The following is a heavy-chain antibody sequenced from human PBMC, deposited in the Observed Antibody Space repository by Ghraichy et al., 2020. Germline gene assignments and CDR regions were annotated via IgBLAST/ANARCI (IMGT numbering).Heavy chain of an antibody. D-gene: IGHD6-19*01. CDR1: GLTFSRHA. Sequence: GSLRLSCAASGLTFSRHAMSWVRQAPGKGLEWVSTISGNGGSTYYADSVKGRFTISRDNSKNTLYLQMNSLRVEDTAVYYCAKVFGIAVASNQYFDYWGQGTLVPVSS. V-gene: IGHV3-23*01. J-gene: IGHJ4*02. CDR3: AKVFGIAVASNQYFDY. CDR2: ISGNGGST.